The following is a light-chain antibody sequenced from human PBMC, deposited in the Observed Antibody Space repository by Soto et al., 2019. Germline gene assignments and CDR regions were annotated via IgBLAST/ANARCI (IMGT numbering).Light chain of an antibody. Sequence: IVLTQSPCTLSLSPGERSTLSCISSQSVSSSYLAWYQQKPGQAPRLLIYGASSRATGIPDRFSGSGSGTDFTLTISRLEPEDFAVYYCQQYGSSPWTFGQGTKV. CDR3: QQYGSSPWT. CDR1: QSVSSSY. V-gene: IGKV3-20*01. J-gene: IGKJ1*01. CDR2: GAS.